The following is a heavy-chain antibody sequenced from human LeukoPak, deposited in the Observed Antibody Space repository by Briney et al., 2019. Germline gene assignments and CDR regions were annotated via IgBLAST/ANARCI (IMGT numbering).Heavy chain of an antibody. V-gene: IGHV3-21*01. Sequence: GGSLRLSCAASGFTFSSYSMNWVRQAPGKGLEWVSSISSSSSYIYYADSVKGRFTISRDNAKNSLYLQMNSLRAEDTAVYYCARAADYYGSGSYYYGYYYYGMDVWGQGTTVTVSS. CDR2: ISSSSSYI. CDR1: GFTFSSYS. CDR3: ARAADYYGSGSYYYGYYYYGMDV. D-gene: IGHD3-10*01. J-gene: IGHJ6*02.